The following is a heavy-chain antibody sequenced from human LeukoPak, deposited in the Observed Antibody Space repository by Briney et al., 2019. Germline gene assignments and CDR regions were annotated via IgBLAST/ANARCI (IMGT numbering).Heavy chain of an antibody. Sequence: SVKVSCKASGGTFSSYAISWVRQAPGQGLEWMGRIIPILGIANYAQKFQGRVTITADKSTSTAYMELSSLRSEDTAVYYCARARSSTSCYDYWGQGTLVTVSS. CDR3: ARARSSTSCYDY. J-gene: IGHJ4*02. D-gene: IGHD2-2*01. CDR2: IIPILGIA. V-gene: IGHV1-69*04. CDR1: GGTFSSYA.